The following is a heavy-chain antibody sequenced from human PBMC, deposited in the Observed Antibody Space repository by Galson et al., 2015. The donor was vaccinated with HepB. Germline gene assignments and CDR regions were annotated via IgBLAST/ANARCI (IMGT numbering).Heavy chain of an antibody. Sequence: SVKVSCKASGYTFTSYGMNWVRQAPGQGLEWMGWINTDTGNPTYAQGFTGRFVFSLDTSVSTAYLQVSSLKAEDTAVYYCARNDNWRFPFWGQGTLVTVSS. CDR1: GYTFTSYG. CDR2: INTDTGNP. D-gene: IGHD1-1*01. J-gene: IGHJ4*02. CDR3: ARNDNWRFPF. V-gene: IGHV7-4-1*02.